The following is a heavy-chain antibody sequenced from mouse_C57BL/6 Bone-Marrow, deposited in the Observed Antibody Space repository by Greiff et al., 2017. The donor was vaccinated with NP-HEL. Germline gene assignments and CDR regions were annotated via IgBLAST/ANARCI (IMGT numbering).Heavy chain of an antibody. J-gene: IGHJ3*01. CDR3: ASPYYYGSSLAY. Sequence: QVQLQQSGPGLVAPSQSLSITCTVSGFSLTSYGVHWVRQPPGKGLEWLVVIWSAGSTTYNSAPKSRLSISKDNSKSQVFLKMNSLQTDDTAMYYCASPYYYGSSLAYWGQGTLVTVSA. CDR1: GFSLTSYG. CDR2: IWSAGST. V-gene: IGHV2-6*03. D-gene: IGHD1-1*01.